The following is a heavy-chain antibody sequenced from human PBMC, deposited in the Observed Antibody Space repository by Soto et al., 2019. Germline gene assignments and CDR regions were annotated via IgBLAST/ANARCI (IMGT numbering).Heavy chain of an antibody. Sequence: QVQLVQSGAEVKKPGSSVKVSCKASGGTFSSYAISWVRQAPGQGLEWMGGIIPIFGTANYAQKFQGRVTITADESTSTAYMELSRLRSEDTAVYYCARDDFGYCTNGVCYTRWFDPWGQGTLVTVSS. CDR1: GGTFSSYA. CDR3: ARDDFGYCTNGVCYTRWFDP. D-gene: IGHD2-8*01. J-gene: IGHJ5*02. V-gene: IGHV1-69*12. CDR2: IIPIFGTA.